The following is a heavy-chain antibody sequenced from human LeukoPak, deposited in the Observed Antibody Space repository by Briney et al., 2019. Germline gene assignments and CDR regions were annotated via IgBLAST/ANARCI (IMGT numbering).Heavy chain of an antibody. CDR2: ISSYSTYI. Sequence: GGSLRLSCAASGFTFSGYSINWVRQAPGKGLEWVSSISSYSTYIYYADSVKGRFTISRDNAKNSLYLQMSSLRAEDTAVYYCARLSGHFGSYYFDYWGQGTPVTVSS. J-gene: IGHJ4*02. CDR3: ARLSGHFGSYYFDY. CDR1: GFTFSGYS. D-gene: IGHD1-26*01. V-gene: IGHV3-21*01.